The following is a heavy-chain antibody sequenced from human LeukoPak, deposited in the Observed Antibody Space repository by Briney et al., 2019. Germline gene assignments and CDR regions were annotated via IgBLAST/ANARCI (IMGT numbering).Heavy chain of an antibody. Sequence: SVKVSCKASGGTFRSNAISWVRQAPGQGLEWMGGIIPIFGTANYAQKFQGRVTITADESTSTAYMELSSLRSEDTAVYYCARAILYYYYYYGMDVWGQGTTVTVSS. D-gene: IGHD2-15*01. CDR3: ARAILYYYYYYGMDV. V-gene: IGHV1-69*13. CDR2: IIPIFGTA. J-gene: IGHJ6*02. CDR1: GGTFRSNA.